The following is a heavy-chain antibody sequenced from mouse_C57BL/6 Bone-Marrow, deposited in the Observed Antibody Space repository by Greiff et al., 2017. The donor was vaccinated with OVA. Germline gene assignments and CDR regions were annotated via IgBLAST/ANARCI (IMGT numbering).Heavy chain of an antibody. D-gene: IGHD2-4*01. CDR3: ARSLYYDYDTVAY. V-gene: IGHV1-4*01. CDR1: GYTFTSYT. Sequence: VQVVESGAELARPGASVKMSCKASGYTFTSYTMHWVKQRPGQGLEWIGYINPSSGYTKYNQKFKDKATLTADKSSSTAYMQLSSLTSEDSAVYYCARSLYYDYDTVAYWGQGTLVTVSA. CDR2: INPSSGYT. J-gene: IGHJ3*01.